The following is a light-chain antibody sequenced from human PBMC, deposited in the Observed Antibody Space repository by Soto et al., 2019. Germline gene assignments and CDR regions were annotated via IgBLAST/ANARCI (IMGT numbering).Light chain of an antibody. V-gene: IGKV1-39*01. CDR3: HQSDSVPLT. Sequence: DIQMTQSPSSLSASVGDRVTITCRASQSITYLQWYQQIPGKAPKLLISAASTLQSGVPSRFRGSGSGTEFSLTINTLQREDFATYYCHQSDSVPLTFGGGTKVEIK. J-gene: IGKJ4*01. CDR1: QSITY. CDR2: AAS.